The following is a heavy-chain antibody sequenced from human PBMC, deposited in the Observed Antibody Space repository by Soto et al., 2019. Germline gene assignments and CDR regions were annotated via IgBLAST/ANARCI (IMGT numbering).Heavy chain of an antibody. CDR1: GYSFAGYW. CDR2: IDPSGSQT. V-gene: IGHV5-10-1*01. J-gene: IGHJ4*02. Sequence: GESLKISCKASGYSFAGYWITWVRQKPGKGLEWMGRIDPSGSQTYYSPSFRGHVTISATKSITTVFLQWSSLRASDTAMYYCARQIYDSDTGPNFQYYFDSWGQGTPVTVSS. CDR3: ARQIYDSDTGPNFQYYFDS. D-gene: IGHD3-22*01.